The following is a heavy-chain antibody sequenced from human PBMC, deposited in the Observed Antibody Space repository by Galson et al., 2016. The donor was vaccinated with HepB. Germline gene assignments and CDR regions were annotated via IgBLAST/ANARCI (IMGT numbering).Heavy chain of an antibody. J-gene: IGHJ5*02. V-gene: IGHV1-69*10. CDR3: ASELWDSWNLRDKTRRFSRWFDP. CDR1: GGTFTNYA. CDR2: IVPILDIA. Sequence: SVKVSCKASGGTFTNYAFSWVRQAPGQGLEWMGEIVPILDIANYAHTFQGRVTITANYSTSTTYMELSRLKSEDTAVYYCASELWDSWNLRDKTRRFSRWFDPWGQGALVTVSS. D-gene: IGHD1-7*01.